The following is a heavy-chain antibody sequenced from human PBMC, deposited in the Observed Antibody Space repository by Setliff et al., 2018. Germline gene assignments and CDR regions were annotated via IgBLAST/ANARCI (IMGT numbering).Heavy chain of an antibody. CDR1: GGSISSSYYY. CDR3: ATPDYGGNSWSFDY. D-gene: IGHD4-17*01. J-gene: IGHJ4*02. CDR2: FYYSGST. Sequence: SETLSLTCTVSGGSISSSYYYWGWIRQPPGKGLEWIGSFYYSGSTYYNPSLKSRVTISVDTPKNQFSLKLNSVTAADTAVYYCATPDYGGNSWSFDYWGQGTLVTVSS. V-gene: IGHV4-39*07.